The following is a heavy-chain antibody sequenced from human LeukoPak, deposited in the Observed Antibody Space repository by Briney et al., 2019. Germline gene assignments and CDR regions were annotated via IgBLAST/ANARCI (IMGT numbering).Heavy chain of an antibody. V-gene: IGHV1-24*01. CDR1: GYTLTELS. D-gene: IGHD5-18*01. J-gene: IGHJ4*02. CDR3: ATDLGRIQLEFDY. Sequence: ASVKVSCKVSGYTLTELSMHWVRQAPGKGLEWMGGFDPEDGETIYAQKFQGRVAITEDTSTDTAYMELSSLRSEDTAVYYCATDLGRIQLEFDYWGQGTLVTVSS. CDR2: FDPEDGET.